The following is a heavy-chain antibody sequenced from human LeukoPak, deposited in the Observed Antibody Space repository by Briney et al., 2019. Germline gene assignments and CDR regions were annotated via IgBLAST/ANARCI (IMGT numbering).Heavy chain of an antibody. CDR3: ARDPNGDYIGAFEF. CDR2: IEASGGAT. V-gene: IGHV3-23*01. J-gene: IGHJ3*01. Sequence: GESLRLSCAASGFTFSGYAMYWVRQAPGKGLEWVSSIEASGGATYYADAVKGRFTISRDNSKNTFYLQMNSLRAEDTAQYFCARDPNGDYIGAFEFWGQGTGVTVSS. CDR1: GFTFSGYA. D-gene: IGHD4-17*01.